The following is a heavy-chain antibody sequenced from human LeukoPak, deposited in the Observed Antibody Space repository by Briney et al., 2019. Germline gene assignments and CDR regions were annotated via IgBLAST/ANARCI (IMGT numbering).Heavy chain of an antibody. CDR1: GFTFSSYS. J-gene: IGHJ4*02. D-gene: IGHD2-2*01. Sequence: GGSLRLSCAASGFTFSSYSMNWVRQAPGKGLEWVSYISSSSSTIYYADSVKGRFTISRDNAKNSLYLQMNSLRAEDTAVYYCAREHKGVVVVPAAEYFDYWGQGTLVTVSS. V-gene: IGHV3-48*04. CDR3: AREHKGVVVVPAAEYFDY. CDR2: ISSSSSTI.